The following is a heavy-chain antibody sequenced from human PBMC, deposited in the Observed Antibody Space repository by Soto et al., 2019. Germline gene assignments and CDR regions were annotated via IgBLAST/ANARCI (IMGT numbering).Heavy chain of an antibody. D-gene: IGHD6-19*01. J-gene: IGHJ5*02. CDR1: GFTFSSYS. CDR3: ARTLGHSSGWYELNWFDP. Sequence: EVQLVESGGGLVQPGGSLRLSCAASGFTFSSYSMNWVGQAPGKGLEWVSYISSSSSTIYYADSVKGRVTISRDNAKNSLSLQLNSLRDEDTAVYYWARTLGHSSGWYELNWFDPWGQGTLVTVSS. V-gene: IGHV3-48*02. CDR2: ISSSSSTI.